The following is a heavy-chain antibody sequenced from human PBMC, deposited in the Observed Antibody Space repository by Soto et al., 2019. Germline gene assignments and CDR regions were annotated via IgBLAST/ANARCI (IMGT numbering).Heavy chain of an antibody. D-gene: IGHD3-16*02. V-gene: IGHV1-18*01. J-gene: IGHJ4*02. Sequence: ASVKVSCKASGYTFTSYGISWVRQAPGQGLEWMGGFGAEDGDTIYAQKLQGRVTMTEDTSTDTAYMELSSLRSEDTAVYYCATDTPVYDYIWGSYRSLGYWGQGTLVTVSS. CDR1: GYTFTSYG. CDR2: FGAEDGDT. CDR3: ATDTPVYDYIWGSYRSLGY.